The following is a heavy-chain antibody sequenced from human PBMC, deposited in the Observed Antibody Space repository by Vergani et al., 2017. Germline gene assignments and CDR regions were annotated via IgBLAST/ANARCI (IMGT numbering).Heavy chain of an antibody. Sequence: QVQLVQSGAEVKKPGASVKVSCKASGYTFTSYGISWVRQAPGQGLEWLGGIIPTFGTATYAQRFQSRVTITADESTSTAYMDLTSLRLEDTAVYYCASNTYWSGNGEDHWGQGTLITVSS. CDR1: GYTFTSYG. CDR2: IIPTFGTA. J-gene: IGHJ4*02. CDR3: ASNTYWSGNGEDH. D-gene: IGHD3-3*01. V-gene: IGHV1-69*13.